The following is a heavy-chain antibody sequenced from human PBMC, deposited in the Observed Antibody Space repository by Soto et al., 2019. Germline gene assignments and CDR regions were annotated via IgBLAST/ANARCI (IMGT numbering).Heavy chain of an antibody. J-gene: IGHJ5*02. V-gene: IGHV3-21*01. CDR3: ARDMARSTSPFDP. D-gene: IGHD1-26*01. CDR1: GFSFSSYS. Sequence: EVQLVESGGGLVKPGGSLRLSCAASGFSFSSYSMDWVRQAPGKGLEWVSSISSSSSYIYYADSVKGRFTISRDNAKNSLYLQMNSLRAEDTAVYYFARDMARSTSPFDPWGQGTLVTLSS. CDR2: ISSSSSYI.